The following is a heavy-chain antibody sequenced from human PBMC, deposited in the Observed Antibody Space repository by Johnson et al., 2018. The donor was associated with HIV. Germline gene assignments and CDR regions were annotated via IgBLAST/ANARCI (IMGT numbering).Heavy chain of an antibody. V-gene: IGHV3-30*04. CDR2: ISYDGSNK. CDR3: ATIDAFDI. Sequence: QAQLVESGGGVVQPGRSLRLSCAASGFTFSSYAMHWVRQAPGKGLEWVAVISYDGSNKYYADSVKGRFTISRDNSKNTLYLQMNSLRAEDTAVYYCATIDAFDIWGQGTMVTVSS. J-gene: IGHJ3*02. CDR1: GFTFSSYA.